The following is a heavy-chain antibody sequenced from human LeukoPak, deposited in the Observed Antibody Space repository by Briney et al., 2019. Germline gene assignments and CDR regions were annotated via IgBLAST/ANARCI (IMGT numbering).Heavy chain of an antibody. V-gene: IGHV4-59*01. Sequence: ASETLSLTCTVSGGSISSYYWSWIRQPPGKGLEWIGYIYYSGSTNYNPSLKSRVTISVDTSKNQFSLKLSSVTAADTAVYYCARGPIGRGTLGWGSCYYHEAGFDPWGQGTLVTVSS. CDR3: ARGPIGRGTLGWGSCYYHEAGFDP. CDR1: GGSISSYY. D-gene: IGHD3-22*01. CDR2: IYYSGST. J-gene: IGHJ5*02.